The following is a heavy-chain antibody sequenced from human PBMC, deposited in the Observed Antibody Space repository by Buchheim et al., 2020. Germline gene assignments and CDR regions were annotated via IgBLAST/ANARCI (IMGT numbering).Heavy chain of an antibody. D-gene: IGHD6-25*01. Sequence: EVQLVESGGGLVQPGGSLRLSCAASGFTFSSYSMNWVRQAPGKGLEWVSYISSSNNTIYYADSVKGRFPIYRDTSKNQLYLQMNGLRAEDTAIYYCVKCYSGYGNDAFDIWGQGT. CDR2: ISSSNNTI. V-gene: IGHV3-48*01. J-gene: IGHJ3*02. CDR3: VKCYSGYGNDAFDI. CDR1: GFTFSSYS.